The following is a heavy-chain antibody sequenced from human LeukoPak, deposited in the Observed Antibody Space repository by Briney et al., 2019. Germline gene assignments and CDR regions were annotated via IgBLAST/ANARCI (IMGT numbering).Heavy chain of an antibody. V-gene: IGHV4-34*01. J-gene: IGHJ4*02. Sequence: SETLSLTCAVYGGSFSGYYWSWIRQPPGKGLEWIGEINHSGSTNYNPSLKSRVTISVDTSKNQFSLKLSSVTAADTAVYYCAKLYDYYAGFDYWGQGTLVTVSS. CDR3: AKLYDYYAGFDY. D-gene: IGHD1-26*01. CDR2: INHSGST. CDR1: GGSFSGYY.